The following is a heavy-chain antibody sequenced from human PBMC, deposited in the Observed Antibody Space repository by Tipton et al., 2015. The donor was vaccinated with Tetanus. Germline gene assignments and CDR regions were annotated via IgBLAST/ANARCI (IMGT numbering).Heavy chain of an antibody. V-gene: IGHV1-18*01. CDR2: ISAYNGNT. J-gene: IGHJ4*02. D-gene: IGHD1-26*01. CDR3: AREPPPTYSGSYGGDY. Sequence: QSGAEVKKPGASVKVSCKASGYTFTSYGISWVRQAPGQGLEWMGWISAYNGNTNYAQKLQGRVTMTTDTSTSTAYMELRSLRSDDAAAYYCAREPPPTYSGSYGGDYWGQGTLVTVSS. CDR1: GYTFTSYG.